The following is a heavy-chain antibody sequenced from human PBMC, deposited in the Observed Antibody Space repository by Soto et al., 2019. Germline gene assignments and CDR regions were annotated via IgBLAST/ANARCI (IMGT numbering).Heavy chain of an antibody. CDR1: GYTFTNFA. Sequence: QVQLMQSGAEVKKPGASVRVSCKASGYTFTNFAINWVRQAPGQGPQWMGWIRPYNGNTNYAQGLQGRVTMTTDTSTTTAFMELRSLRSDDTALYYCARSSHVDYLYLHFDYWGQGTPVTVSS. CDR2: IRPYNGNT. D-gene: IGHD3-16*01. CDR3: ARSSHVDYLYLHFDY. J-gene: IGHJ4*02. V-gene: IGHV1-18*01.